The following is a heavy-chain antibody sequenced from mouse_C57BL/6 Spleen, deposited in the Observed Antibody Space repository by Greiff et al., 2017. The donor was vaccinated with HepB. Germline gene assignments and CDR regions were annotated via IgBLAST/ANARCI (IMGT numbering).Heavy chain of an antibody. V-gene: IGHV2-2*01. CDR1: GFSLTSYG. CDR2: IWSGGST. J-gene: IGHJ4*01. CDR3: ARNGGTMITTGAMDY. Sequence: VKLQESGPGLVQPSQSLSITCTVSGFSLTSYGVHWVRQSPGKGLEWLGVIWSGGSTDYNAAFISRLRISKDNSKSQVFFKMNSLQADDTAIYYCARNGGTMITTGAMDYWGQGTSVTVSS. D-gene: IGHD2-4*01.